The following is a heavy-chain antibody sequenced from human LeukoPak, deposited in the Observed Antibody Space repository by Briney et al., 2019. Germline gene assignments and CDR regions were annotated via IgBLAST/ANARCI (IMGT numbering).Heavy chain of an antibody. CDR1: GFTFRSYS. CDR3: ARVYSGYDY. V-gene: IGHV3-64*01. J-gene: IGHJ4*02. Sequence: GGSLRLSCAASGFTFRSYSMHWVRQAPGKGLEYVSAISSNEVSTYYANSVKGRFTISRDNSKNTLYLQMGSLRADDMAVYYCARVYSGYDYWGQGTLVTVSS. D-gene: IGHD5-12*01. CDR2: ISSNEVST.